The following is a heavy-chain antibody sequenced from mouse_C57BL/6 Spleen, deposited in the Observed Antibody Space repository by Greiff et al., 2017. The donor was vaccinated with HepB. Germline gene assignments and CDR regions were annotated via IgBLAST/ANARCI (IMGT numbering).Heavy chain of an antibody. CDR3: ATYGNYEGAY. V-gene: IGHV1-18*01. J-gene: IGHJ3*01. Sequence: VQLQQSGPELVKPGASVKIPCKASGYTFTDYNMDWVKQSHGKSLEWIGDINPNNGGTIYNQKFKGKATLTVDKSSSTAYMELRSLTSEDTAVYYCATYGNYEGAYWGQGTLVTVSA. CDR2: INPNNGGT. CDR1: GYTFTDYN. D-gene: IGHD2-1*01.